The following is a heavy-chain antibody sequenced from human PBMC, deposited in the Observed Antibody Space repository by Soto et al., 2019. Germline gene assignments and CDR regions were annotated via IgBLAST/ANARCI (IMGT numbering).Heavy chain of an antibody. J-gene: IGHJ4*01. V-gene: IGHV4-38-2*02. CDR2: IYHSGST. Sequence: KPSETLSLTCAVSGYSISSGYYWGWIRQPPGKGLEWIGSIYHSGSTYYNPSLKSRVTISVDTSKNQFSLKLSSVTAADPAVYYCARDLLSSYYDSRGLGFDYWGQGALVTISS. D-gene: IGHD3-22*01. CDR3: ARDLLSSYYDSRGLGFDY. CDR1: GYSISSGYY.